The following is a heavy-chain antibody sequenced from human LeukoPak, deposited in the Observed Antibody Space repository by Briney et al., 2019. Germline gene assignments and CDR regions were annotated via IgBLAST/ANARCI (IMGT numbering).Heavy chain of an antibody. Sequence: SETLSLTCTVSGGSISSYYWSWIRQPPGKGLEWIGYIYYSGSTNYNPSLKSRVTISVDRSKNQFSLKLSSVTAADTAVYYCARSLYGDYDGIWFDPWGQGTLVTVSS. CDR3: ARSLYGDYDGIWFDP. D-gene: IGHD4-17*01. J-gene: IGHJ5*02. V-gene: IGHV4-59*12. CDR2: IYYSGST. CDR1: GGSISSYY.